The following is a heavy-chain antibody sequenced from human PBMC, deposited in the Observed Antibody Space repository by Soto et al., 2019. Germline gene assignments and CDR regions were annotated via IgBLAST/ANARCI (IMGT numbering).Heavy chain of an antibody. CDR2: IGESGTPT. CDR3: ARYIPGVRYYGMDV. Sequence: GGSQRLSCAASGFTFSGYAVKWVRQDPGKGLEWVSLIGESGTPTYYADSVKGRFTISRDNSGNTLFLEMYSLRAEDTAVYYCARYIPGVRYYGMDVWGQGTTVTVSS. J-gene: IGHJ6*02. CDR1: GFTFSGYA. D-gene: IGHD2-2*01. V-gene: IGHV3-23*01.